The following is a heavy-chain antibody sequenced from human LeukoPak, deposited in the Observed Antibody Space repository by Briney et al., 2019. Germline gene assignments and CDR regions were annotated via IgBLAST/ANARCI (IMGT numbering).Heavy chain of an antibody. D-gene: IGHD2-2*01. CDR3: ASRDAPPGYYYYMDV. CDR2: INHSGRT. CDR1: GGSFSDYF. Sequence: PSETLSLTCAVYGGSFSDYFWGWIRQPPGKGLEWIGEINHSGRTYYNPSLKSRVTISVDTSKNQFSLNLSSVAAADTAVYYCASRDAPPGYYYYMDVWGIGTTVTVSS. J-gene: IGHJ6*03. V-gene: IGHV4-34*01.